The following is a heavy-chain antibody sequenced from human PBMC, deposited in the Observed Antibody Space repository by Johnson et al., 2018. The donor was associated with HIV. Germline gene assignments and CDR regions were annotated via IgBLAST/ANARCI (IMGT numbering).Heavy chain of an antibody. D-gene: IGHD1-14*01. J-gene: IGHJ3*02. CDR2: INSDGSST. V-gene: IGHV3-74*01. CDR3: ARDITPHKEGDAFDI. Sequence: VQLVESGGGLVQPGRSLRLSCAVSGFTFSSYWMHWVRQAPGKGLVWVSRINSDGSSTNYADSVKGRFTISRDNAKNSLYLQMNSLRAEDTAVYYCARDITPHKEGDAFDIWGQGTMVTVSS. CDR1: GFTFSSYW.